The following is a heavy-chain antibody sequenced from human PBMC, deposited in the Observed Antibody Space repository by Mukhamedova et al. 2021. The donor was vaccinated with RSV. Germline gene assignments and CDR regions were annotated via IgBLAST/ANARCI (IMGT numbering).Heavy chain of an antibody. D-gene: IGHD2-15*01. J-gene: IGHJ6*02. Sequence: YADSVKGRFTISRDNAKNSRYLQMNSLRAEDTAVYYCARGWQDYYYGMDVWGQGTTVTVSS. V-gene: IGHV3-21*01. CDR3: ARGWQDYYYGMDV.